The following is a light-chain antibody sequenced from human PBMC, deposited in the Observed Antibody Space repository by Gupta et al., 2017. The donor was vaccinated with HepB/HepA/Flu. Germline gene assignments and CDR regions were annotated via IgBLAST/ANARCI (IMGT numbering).Light chain of an antibody. CDR1: QTVSTY. Sequence: EIVLTQSPATLSLSQGERATLSCRASQTVSTYLAWYQQKPGQAPRLLIFDTSNRAIGIPARFSGSGSGTDFTLTISSLEPEDFAVYYCQQRSKWITFGQGTRLEIK. CDR3: QQRSKWIT. V-gene: IGKV3-11*01. CDR2: DTS. J-gene: IGKJ5*01.